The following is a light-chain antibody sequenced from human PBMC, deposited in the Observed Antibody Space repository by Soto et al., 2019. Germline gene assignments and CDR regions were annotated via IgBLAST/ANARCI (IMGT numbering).Light chain of an antibody. J-gene: IGLJ2*01. CDR3: SSYTSNSTLV. V-gene: IGLV2-14*01. Sequence: QSALTQPASVSGSPGQSITIFCTGTNSDVGGYDFVSWYQQHPGKAPKLLIYEVTNRPSGVSDRFSGSKSGNTASLSIYGLQAEDEAAYYCSSYTSNSTLVFGGGTKLTVL. CDR1: NSDVGGYDF. CDR2: EVT.